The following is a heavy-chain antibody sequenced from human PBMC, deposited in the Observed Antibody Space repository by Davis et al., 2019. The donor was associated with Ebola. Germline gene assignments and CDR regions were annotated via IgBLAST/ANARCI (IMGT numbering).Heavy chain of an antibody. CDR3: STRMLTYHYDLFKV. CDR1: GETPDELP. V-gene: IGHV1-24*01. D-gene: IGHD3-3*01. J-gene: IGHJ6*02. Sequence: AASVKVSCKVFGETPDELPIHWVRQSPEKGLEWMGGFDPEEGEMIYSQRLKGRVTMTEDTTTNTAYMEVRRLRLEDTAIYYCSTRMLTYHYDLFKVWGVGTTVIVS. CDR2: FDPEEGEM.